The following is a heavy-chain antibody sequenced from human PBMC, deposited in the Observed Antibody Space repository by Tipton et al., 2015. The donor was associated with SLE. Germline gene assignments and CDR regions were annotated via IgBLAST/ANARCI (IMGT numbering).Heavy chain of an antibody. J-gene: IGHJ6*03. CDR3: ARGSSWTGYYYYYMDV. D-gene: IGHD6-13*01. CDR1: GFTFSDHY. CDR2: IRYDGSNK. V-gene: IGHV3-30*02. Sequence: SLRLSCAASGFTFSDHYMDWVRQAPGKGLGWVAFIRYDGSNKYYADSVKGRFTISRDNSKNTLYLQMNSLRAEDTAVYYCARGSSWTGYYYYYMDVWGKGTTVTVSS.